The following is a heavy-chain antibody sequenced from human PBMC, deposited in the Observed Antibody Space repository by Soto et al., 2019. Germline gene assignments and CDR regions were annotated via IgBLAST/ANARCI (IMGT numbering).Heavy chain of an antibody. Sequence: GGSLRLSCAASGFTFSSYAMSWVRQAPGKGLEWVSSISSSSSYIYYADSVKGRFTISRDNAKNSLYLQMNSLRAEDTAVYYCARDSSSWPYYFDYWGQGTLVTVSS. CDR3: ARDSSSWPYYFDY. D-gene: IGHD6-13*01. V-gene: IGHV3-21*01. CDR2: ISSSSSYI. J-gene: IGHJ4*02. CDR1: GFTFSSYA.